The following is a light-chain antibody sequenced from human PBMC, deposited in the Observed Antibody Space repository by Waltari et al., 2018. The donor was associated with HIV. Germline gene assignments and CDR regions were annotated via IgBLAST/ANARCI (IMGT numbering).Light chain of an antibody. Sequence: EIVMTQSPGTLSVSPGESAILSCRASQNITANLAWYQHKAGQAPRLLIYGPSTRASGVPARFSGGGSGTNFTLTVSGLQIEDFAFYYCQHYHDWPRTFGQGTRVEI. V-gene: IGKV3-15*01. CDR1: QNITAN. J-gene: IGKJ1*01. CDR2: GPS. CDR3: QHYHDWPRT.